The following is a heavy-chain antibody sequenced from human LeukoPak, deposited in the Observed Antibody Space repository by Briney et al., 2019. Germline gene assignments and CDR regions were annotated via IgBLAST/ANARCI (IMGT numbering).Heavy chain of an antibody. CDR2: ISGSGGST. D-gene: IGHD6-19*01. CDR1: GFTFSSYA. Sequence: GGSLRLSCAASGFTFSSYAMSWVRQAPGKGLEWVSAISGSGGSTYYADSVKGRFTISRDNSKNTLYLQMNSLRAEDTAVYYCARGPGQDEDSSGSNWGQGTLVTVSS. J-gene: IGHJ4*02. CDR3: ARGPGQDEDSSGSN. V-gene: IGHV3-23*01.